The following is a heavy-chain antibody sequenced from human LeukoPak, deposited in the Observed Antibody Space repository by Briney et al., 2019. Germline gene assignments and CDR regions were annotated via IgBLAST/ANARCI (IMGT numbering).Heavy chain of an antibody. CDR2: ITGSGGST. CDR3: VRDYRWGSFDI. CDR1: GFTFSSYG. J-gene: IGHJ3*02. V-gene: IGHV3-23*01. D-gene: IGHD3-16*01. Sequence: GGSLRLSCAASGFTFSSYGMHWVRQAPGKGLEWVSGITGSGGSTYYADCVKGRFTISRDNSKNTLYLQMNSLRAEDTAVYHCVRDYRWGSFDIWGQGTMVTVSS.